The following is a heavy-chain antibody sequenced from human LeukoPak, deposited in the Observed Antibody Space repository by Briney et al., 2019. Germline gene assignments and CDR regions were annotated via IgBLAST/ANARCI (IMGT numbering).Heavy chain of an antibody. CDR2: INPNSGGT. V-gene: IGHV1-18*01. CDR1: GYTFDNYG. CDR3: ARDRTPHSSGWTNLDY. D-gene: IGHD6-19*01. J-gene: IGHJ4*02. Sequence: GASVKVSCKASGYTFDNYGISWVRQAPGQGLEWMGWINPNSGGTNYAQKFQGRVTMIRDMSTSTFYMELSSLRSEDTAVYYCARDRTPHSSGWTNLDYWGQGTLVTVSS.